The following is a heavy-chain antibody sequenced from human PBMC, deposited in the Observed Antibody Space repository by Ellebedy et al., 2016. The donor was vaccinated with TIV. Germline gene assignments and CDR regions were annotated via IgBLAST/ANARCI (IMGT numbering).Heavy chain of an antibody. V-gene: IGHV3-48*04. Sequence: GGSLRLSCEGSGLSFSDYSLVWVRQAPWKGLEWISYISITTISYADSVKGRFTISRDNSNKKSLYLQMSSLRPEDTAVYYCARGLSDYGDFALDSWGQGTLVTVSS. CDR2: ISITTI. D-gene: IGHD4-17*01. CDR3: ARGLSDYGDFALDS. J-gene: IGHJ4*02. CDR1: GLSFSDYS.